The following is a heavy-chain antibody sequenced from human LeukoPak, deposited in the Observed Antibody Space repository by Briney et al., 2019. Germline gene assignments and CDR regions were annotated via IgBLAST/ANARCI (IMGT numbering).Heavy chain of an antibody. J-gene: IGHJ4*02. D-gene: IGHD6-6*01. Sequence: GGSLRLSCAASGFTFSSYSMNWVRQAPGKGLVWVSYISSSSSTIFYADSVKGRFTISRDNAKNSLYLQMNSLRAEDTAVYYCARDLAAARLDFRGQGTLVTVSS. CDR1: GFTFSSYS. CDR3: ARDLAAARLDF. V-gene: IGHV3-48*01. CDR2: ISSSSSTI.